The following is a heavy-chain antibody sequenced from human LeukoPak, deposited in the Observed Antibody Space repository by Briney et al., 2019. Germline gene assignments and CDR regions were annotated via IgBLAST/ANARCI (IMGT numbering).Heavy chain of an antibody. Sequence: SETLSLTCTVSGGSISSSSYYWGWIRQPPGKGLEWIGSIYYSGTTYYNPSLKSRVTISVDTSKKQFSLKLSSVTAADTAVYYCARLTTDYVWGSYRSGDDAFDIWGQGTMVTVSS. V-gene: IGHV4-39*01. J-gene: IGHJ3*02. D-gene: IGHD3-16*02. CDR3: ARLTTDYVWGSYRSGDDAFDI. CDR1: GGSISSSSYY. CDR2: IYYSGTT.